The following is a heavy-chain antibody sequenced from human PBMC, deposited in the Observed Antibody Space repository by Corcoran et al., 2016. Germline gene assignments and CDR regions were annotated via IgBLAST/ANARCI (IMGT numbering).Heavy chain of an antibody. J-gene: IGHJ3*02. Sequence: QVQLQQWGAGLLKPSETLSLTCAVYGGSFSGYYWSWIRQPPGKGLEWIGEINHSGSTNYNPSLKSRVTISVDTSKNQFSLKLSSVTAADTAVYYCAGGDLRAPMIVNRWAFDIWGQGTMVTVSS. CDR1: GGSFSGYY. CDR2: INHSGST. CDR3: AGGDLRAPMIVNRWAFDI. V-gene: IGHV4-34*01. D-gene: IGHD3-22*01.